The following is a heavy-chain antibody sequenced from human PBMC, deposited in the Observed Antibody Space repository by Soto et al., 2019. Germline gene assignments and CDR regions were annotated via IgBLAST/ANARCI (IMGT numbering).Heavy chain of an antibody. CDR1: GGTFSSYA. J-gene: IGHJ4*02. Sequence: GASVKVSCKASGGTFSSYAISWVGQAPGQGLEWMGGISPIFGTGNYAQKFQGRVTITADKSTSTAYMELSSLRSEDTAVYYCASPRGSGWFSDYWGQGTLVTVYS. CDR2: ISPIFGTG. D-gene: IGHD6-19*01. CDR3: ASPRGSGWFSDY. V-gene: IGHV1-69*06.